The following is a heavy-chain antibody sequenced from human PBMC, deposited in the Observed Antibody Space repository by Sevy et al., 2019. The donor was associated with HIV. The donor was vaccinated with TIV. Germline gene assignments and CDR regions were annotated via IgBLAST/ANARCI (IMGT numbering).Heavy chain of an antibody. D-gene: IGHD2-2*01. J-gene: IGHJ4*02. Sequence: GGSLRLSCAASGFTFSSYAMSWVRQAPGKGLEWVSAISGSGGSTYYADSVKGRFTISRDNSKNTLYLQMNSLRAEDTAVYYCAKDRRIVVVPAVQPPDYWGQGTLVTVSS. CDR3: AKDRRIVVVPAVQPPDY. CDR1: GFTFSSYA. V-gene: IGHV3-23*01. CDR2: ISGSGGST.